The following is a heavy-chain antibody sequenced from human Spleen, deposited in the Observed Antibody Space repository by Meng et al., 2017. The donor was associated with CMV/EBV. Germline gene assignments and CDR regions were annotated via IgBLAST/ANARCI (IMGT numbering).Heavy chain of an antibody. Sequence: GSLRLSCAVYGGSSSGYYWSWIRQPPGKGLEWIGEINHSGSTNYNPSLKSRVTISVDTSKNQFSLKLSSVTAADTAVYYCARVCSSTSCYPIYGMDVWGQGTTVTVSS. CDR1: GGSSSGYY. CDR2: INHSGST. D-gene: IGHD2-2*01. V-gene: IGHV4-34*01. J-gene: IGHJ6*02. CDR3: ARVCSSTSCYPIYGMDV.